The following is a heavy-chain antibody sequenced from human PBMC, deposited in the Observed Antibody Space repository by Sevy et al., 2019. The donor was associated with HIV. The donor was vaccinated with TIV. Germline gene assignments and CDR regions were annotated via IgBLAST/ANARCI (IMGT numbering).Heavy chain of an antibody. CDR3: ARAGTSGRDGYNYVGY. J-gene: IGHJ4*02. CDR1: GFVFSSYA. Sequence: GGSLRLSCTASGFVFSSYAMHWVRQAPGKGLEWVAFIAYDGSNKNYADSVKGRLTISRANAKNSLYLQMNSRRAEDTSVYYCARAGTSGRDGYNYVGYWGQGTLVTVSS. CDR2: IAYDGSNK. D-gene: IGHD5-12*01. V-gene: IGHV3-30*04.